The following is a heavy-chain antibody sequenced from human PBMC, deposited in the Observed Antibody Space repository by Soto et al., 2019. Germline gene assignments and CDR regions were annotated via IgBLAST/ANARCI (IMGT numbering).Heavy chain of an antibody. V-gene: IGHV4-59*08. Sequence: SSETLSLTCTVSGGSISSYYWSWIRQPPGKGLEWIGYIYYSGSTNYNPSLKSRVTISVDTSKNQFSLKLSSVTAADTAVDYCARLALGGGGPDRYAPWGQGSPVPVSS. CDR1: GGSISSYY. D-gene: IGHD2-15*01. CDR3: ARLALGGGGPDRYAP. CDR2: IYYSGST. J-gene: IGHJ5*02.